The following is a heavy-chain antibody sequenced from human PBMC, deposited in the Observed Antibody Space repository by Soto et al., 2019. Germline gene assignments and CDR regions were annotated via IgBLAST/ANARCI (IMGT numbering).Heavy chain of an antibody. CDR3: ARRTDYGDYNWFDY. CDR1: GGSISSSGYY. J-gene: IGHJ4*02. Sequence: SETLSLTGTVCGGSISSSGYYWGWIRQAPGKGLEWIGSIYYIGSTYYNPSLKSRVTISVDTSKNQFSLKLSSVTAADTAVYYCARRTDYGDYNWFDYCGQGTLVTVSS. V-gene: IGHV4-39*01. D-gene: IGHD4-17*01. CDR2: IYYIGST.